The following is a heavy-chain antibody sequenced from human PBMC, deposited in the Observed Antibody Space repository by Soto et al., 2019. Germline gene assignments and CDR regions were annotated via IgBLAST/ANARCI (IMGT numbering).Heavy chain of an antibody. J-gene: IGHJ4*02. D-gene: IGHD1-26*01. CDR2: MSSSGSTI. Sequence: GGSLRLSGAASGFSFSDYDITWIRQAPWRGLAWVSYMSSSGSTIYYADSVKGRFTISRDNAKSSLYLQMNSLRAEDTAVYYCARRGHRAWDLPDYWGPGTQVTVSS. CDR1: GFSFSDYD. CDR3: ARRGHRAWDLPDY. V-gene: IGHV3-11*01.